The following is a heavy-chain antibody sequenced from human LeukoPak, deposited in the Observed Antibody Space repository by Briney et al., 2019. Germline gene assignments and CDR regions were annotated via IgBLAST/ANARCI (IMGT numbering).Heavy chain of an antibody. D-gene: IGHD3-22*01. CDR2: ISAYNGNT. Sequence: ASVKVSCKASGYTFTSYGISWVRQAPGQGLEWMGWISAYNGNTNYAQKLQGRVTMTTDTSTSTAYMELRSLRSDDTAVYYCVHHYDSSGYFDYGGQGTLVTVSS. V-gene: IGHV1-18*01. J-gene: IGHJ4*02. CDR3: VHHYDSSGYFDY. CDR1: GYTFTSYG.